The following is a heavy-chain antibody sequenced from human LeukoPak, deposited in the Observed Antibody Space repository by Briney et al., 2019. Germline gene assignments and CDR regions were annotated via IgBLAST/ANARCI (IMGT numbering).Heavy chain of an antibody. Sequence: GASVKVSCKASGYTFTSYYMHWVRQAPGQGLEWMGIINPSGGSTSYAQKFQGRVIMTRDMSTSTVYMELSSLRSEDTAVYYCARGLPNSSSWYYNWFDPWGQGTLVTVSS. CDR3: ARGLPNSSSWYYNWFDP. CDR1: GYTFTSYY. J-gene: IGHJ5*02. D-gene: IGHD6-13*01. CDR2: INPSGGST. V-gene: IGHV1-46*01.